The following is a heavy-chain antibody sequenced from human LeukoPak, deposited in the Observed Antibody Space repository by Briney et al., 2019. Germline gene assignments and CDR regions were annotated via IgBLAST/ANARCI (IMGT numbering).Heavy chain of an antibody. CDR1: GCTFSSYW. J-gene: IGHJ4*02. D-gene: IGHD4-23*01. Sequence: GGSLRLSCAASGCTFSSYWMSWVRQAPPKGLEWVSGSSGVASRTYYAASVKCRFTISRDDSKNTVYLQMNRLRVEETAVYYCANKRWGSFDYWGQGTLVTVSS. V-gene: IGHV3-23*01. CDR3: ANKRWGSFDY. CDR2: SSGVASRT.